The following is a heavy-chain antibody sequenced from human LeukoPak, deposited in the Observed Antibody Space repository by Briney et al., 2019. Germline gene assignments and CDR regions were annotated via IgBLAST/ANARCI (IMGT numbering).Heavy chain of an antibody. V-gene: IGHV1-24*01. CDR3: ARASSSSSIGPDYYYYYYMDV. D-gene: IGHD6-6*01. Sequence: ASVKVSCKVLGYTLTELSMHWVRQAPGKGLEWMGGFDPEDGETIYAQKFQGRVTITRNTSISTAYMELSSLRSEDTAVYYCARASSSSSIGPDYYYYYYMDVWGKGTTVTVSS. J-gene: IGHJ6*03. CDR1: GYTLTELS. CDR2: FDPEDGET.